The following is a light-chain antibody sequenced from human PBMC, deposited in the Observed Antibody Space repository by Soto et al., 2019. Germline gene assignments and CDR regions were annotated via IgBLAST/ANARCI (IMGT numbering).Light chain of an antibody. J-gene: IGKJ5*01. CDR2: DVS. CDR3: QQYGRSPHIT. V-gene: IGKV3-15*01. Sequence: EIIMTQSPGTLSVSPGERATLSCRAAQGVTTNFAWYQQKSGQSPRLLIYDVSNRATGVPARFSGSGSETDFTLTISGLRSEDFAVEDFQQYGRSPHITVGQGKRVE. CDR1: QGVTTN.